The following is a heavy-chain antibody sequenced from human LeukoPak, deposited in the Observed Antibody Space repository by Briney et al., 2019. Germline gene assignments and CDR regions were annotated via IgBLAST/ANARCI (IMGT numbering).Heavy chain of an antibody. Sequence: GALRLSCAASGFTFSSHGMNWVRQAPGKGLEWVSGISPSGGITYYTDSVKGRFTISRDNSKNTQSLQMNSLRAEDTAVYYCAKDDDWGRYKHWGQGTLVTVSS. V-gene: IGHV3-23*01. CDR1: GFTFSSHG. D-gene: IGHD3-16*01. J-gene: IGHJ1*01. CDR3: AKDDDWGRYKH. CDR2: ISPSGGIT.